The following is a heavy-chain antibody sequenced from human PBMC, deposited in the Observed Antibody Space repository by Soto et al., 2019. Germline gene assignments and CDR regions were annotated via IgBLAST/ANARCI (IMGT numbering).Heavy chain of an antibody. Sequence: QVQLVQSGAEVKKPGSSVKVSCKASGGTFSSYTISWVRQAPGQGLEWMGRIIPILGIANYAQKFQGRVTITADKSTSTAYMELSSLRSEDTAVYYCARDSADTAMRWGFDYWGQGPLVTVSS. CDR1: GGTFSSYT. CDR3: ARDSADTAMRWGFDY. CDR2: IIPILGIA. D-gene: IGHD5-18*01. V-gene: IGHV1-69*08. J-gene: IGHJ4*02.